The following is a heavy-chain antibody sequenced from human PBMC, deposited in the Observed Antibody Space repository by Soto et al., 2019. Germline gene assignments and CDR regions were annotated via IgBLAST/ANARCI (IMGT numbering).Heavy chain of an antibody. D-gene: IGHD5-18*01. CDR1: GFTFSSYA. Sequence: EVQLLESGGGLVQPGGSLRLSCAASGFTFSSYAMSWVRQAPGKGLEWVSAISGSGGSTYYADSVKGRFTISRDNSKNTLYLQMNSLRAEDTTVYYCANWEPGHVTAMAKNWGQGTLVTVSS. J-gene: IGHJ4*02. CDR3: ANWEPGHVTAMAKN. V-gene: IGHV3-23*01. CDR2: ISGSGGST.